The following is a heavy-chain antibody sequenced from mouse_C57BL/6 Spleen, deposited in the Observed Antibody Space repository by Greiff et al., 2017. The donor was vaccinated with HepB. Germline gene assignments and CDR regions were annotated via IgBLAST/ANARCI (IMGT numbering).Heavy chain of an antibody. CDR1: GYTFTSYN. V-gene: IGHV1-12*01. Sequence: LQQPGAELVRPGASVKMSCKASGYTFTSYNMHWVKQTPRQGLEWIGAIYPGNGDTTYNQKFKGKATVTVDKSSSTAYMQLSSLTSEDSAVYLGTSERGSSGYGFADWGKGPLVT. CDR3: TSERGSSGYGFAD. J-gene: IGHJ3*01. D-gene: IGHD3-2*02. CDR2: IYPGNGDT.